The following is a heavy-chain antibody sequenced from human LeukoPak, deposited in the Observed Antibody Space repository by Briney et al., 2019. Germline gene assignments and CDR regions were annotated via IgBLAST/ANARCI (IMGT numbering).Heavy chain of an antibody. J-gene: IGHJ1*01. CDR3: ARGTSGWYVEDY. V-gene: IGHV3-7*04. CDR2: IKQGGSEK. Sequence: GGSLRLSCAASGFTFSSFAMHWVRHPPGKGLEWVANIKQGGSEKYYVDSVEGRFTISRDNAKNSLYLQMNSLRGEDTAVYYCARGTSGWYVEDYWGQGTLVTVSS. D-gene: IGHD6-19*01. CDR1: GFTFSSFA.